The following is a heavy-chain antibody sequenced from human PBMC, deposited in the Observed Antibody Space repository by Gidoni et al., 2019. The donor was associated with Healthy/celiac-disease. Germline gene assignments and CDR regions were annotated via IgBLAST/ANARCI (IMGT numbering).Heavy chain of an antibody. CDR1: GYSLTSYW. Sequence: EVQLVQSGAEVKKPGESLKIACKGAGYSLTSYWIGWVRQMPGNGLEWMGILYPGDSDTRYSAAFQGQVTISADNSISTAYLQCSSLKASDTAMYYCASPCRYGYILGLVYWGQGTLVTVSS. J-gene: IGHJ4*02. D-gene: IGHD5-12*01. CDR3: ASPCRYGYILGLVY. CDR2: LYPGDSDT. V-gene: IGHV5-51*01.